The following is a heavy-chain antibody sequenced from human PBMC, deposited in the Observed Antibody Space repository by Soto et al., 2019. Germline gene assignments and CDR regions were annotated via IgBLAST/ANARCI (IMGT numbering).Heavy chain of an antibody. Sequence: GGSLRLSCADSGFTFDNYAMHWVRQAPGKGLEWVSGISWNSLNVAYADSVKGRFTISRDSAKKSLYLQMNSLRPEDTALYYCTKDMGVGYNSGWYRFPFDIWGQGTMVTVSS. D-gene: IGHD6-19*01. CDR2: ISWNSLNV. J-gene: IGHJ3*02. CDR3: TKDMGVGYNSGWYRFPFDI. V-gene: IGHV3-9*01. CDR1: GFTFDNYA.